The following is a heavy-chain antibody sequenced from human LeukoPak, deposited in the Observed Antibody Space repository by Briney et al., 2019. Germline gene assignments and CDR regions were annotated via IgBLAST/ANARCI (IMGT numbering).Heavy chain of an antibody. CDR2: ISSSSSTI. V-gene: IGHV3-48*01. Sequence: GGSLRLSCAASGFTFSSYSMNWVRQAPGKGLEWVSYISSSSSTIYYADSVRGRFTISRDNAKNSLYLQMNSLRAEDTAVYYCARDGVEYSSSPSFDYWGQGTLVTVSS. CDR1: GFTFSSYS. CDR3: ARDGVEYSSSPSFDY. J-gene: IGHJ4*02. D-gene: IGHD6-6*01.